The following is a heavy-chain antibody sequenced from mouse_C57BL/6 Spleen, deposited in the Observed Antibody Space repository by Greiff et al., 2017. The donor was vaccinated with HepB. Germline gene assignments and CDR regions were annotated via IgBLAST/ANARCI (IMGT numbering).Heavy chain of an antibody. J-gene: IGHJ2*01. Sequence: QVQLQQPGAELVKPGASVKLSCKASGYTFTSYWMHWVKQRPGQGLEWIGMIHPNSGSTNYNEKFKSKATLTVDKSSSTAYMQLSSLTSEDSAVYYCARSYYDYGGDFDYWGQGTTLTVSS. V-gene: IGHV1-64*01. D-gene: IGHD2-4*01. CDR2: IHPNSGST. CDR3: ARSYYDYGGDFDY. CDR1: GYTFTSYW.